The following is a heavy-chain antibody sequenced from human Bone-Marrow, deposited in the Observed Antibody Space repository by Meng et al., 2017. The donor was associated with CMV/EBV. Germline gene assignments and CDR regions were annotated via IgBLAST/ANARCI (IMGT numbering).Heavy chain of an antibody. D-gene: IGHD3-3*01. V-gene: IGHV4-61*01. J-gene: IGHJ5*02. CDR2: IYYSGST. Sequence: SETLSLTCTVSGGSVSSASYYWTWIRQPPGKGLEWIGYIYYSGSTNYNPSLKSRVTISVDTSKNQFSLKLSSVTAADTAVYYCARGGSHTYYDFWSGSNWCDPWGQGTLVNVAS. CDR3: ARGGSHTYYDFWSGSNWCDP. CDR1: GGSVSSASYY.